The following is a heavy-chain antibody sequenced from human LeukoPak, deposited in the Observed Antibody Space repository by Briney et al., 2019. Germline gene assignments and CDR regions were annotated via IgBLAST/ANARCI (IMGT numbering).Heavy chain of an antibody. CDR1: GGSISSSNW. V-gene: IGHV4-4*02. Sequence: SGTLSLTCAVSGGSISSSNWWSWVRQPPGKGLEWIGEIYHSGSTNYNPSLKSRVTISVDKSKNQFSLKLSSVTAADTAVYYCARDPYSGNYGNEYYYYMDVWGKGTTVTISS. J-gene: IGHJ6*03. CDR3: ARDPYSGNYGNEYYYYMDV. D-gene: IGHD1-26*01. CDR2: IYHSGST.